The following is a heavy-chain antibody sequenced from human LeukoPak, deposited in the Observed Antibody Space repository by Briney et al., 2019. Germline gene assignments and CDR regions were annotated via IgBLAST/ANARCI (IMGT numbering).Heavy chain of an antibody. D-gene: IGHD4-11*01. J-gene: IGHJ4*02. CDR1: GFTFSDYY. V-gene: IGHV3-11*01. CDR3: ARDSHDYSGAFDY. Sequence: GGSLRLSCAASGFTFSDYYMSWIRQAPGKGLEWVSYISSSGSTIYYADSVKGRFTISRDNAKNSLYLQMNSLRAEDRAVYYCARDSHDYSGAFDYWGQGTLVTVSS. CDR2: ISSSGSTI.